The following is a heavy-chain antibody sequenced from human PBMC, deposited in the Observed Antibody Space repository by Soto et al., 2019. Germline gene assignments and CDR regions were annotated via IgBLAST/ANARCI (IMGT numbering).Heavy chain of an antibody. CDR1: GFTFSGHS. J-gene: IGHJ4*02. V-gene: IGHV3-48*02. CDR3: ARAIRGFSYVVNY. Sequence: GGSLRLSCAASGFTFSGHSINWVRQAPGKGLEWVSYISGSGATKYYADSVKGRFTISRDNARNSVYLQMSSLSDEDTAVYYCARAIRGFSYVVNYGGQGTLVPVSS. D-gene: IGHD5-18*01. CDR2: ISGSGATK.